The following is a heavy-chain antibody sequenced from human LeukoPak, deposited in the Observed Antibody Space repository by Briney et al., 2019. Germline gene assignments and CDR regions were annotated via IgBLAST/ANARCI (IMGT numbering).Heavy chain of an antibody. D-gene: IGHD3-10*01. CDR2: ICYSGST. CDR3: AKVSGSGRIDY. V-gene: IGHV4-59*01. Sequence: PSETLSLTCTVSGGSISSYYWSWIRQPPGKGLEWIGYICYSGSTNYNPSLKSRVIISVDTSKNQFSLKLSSVTAADTAVYYCAKVSGSGRIDYWGQGTLVTVSS. CDR1: GGSISSYY. J-gene: IGHJ4*02.